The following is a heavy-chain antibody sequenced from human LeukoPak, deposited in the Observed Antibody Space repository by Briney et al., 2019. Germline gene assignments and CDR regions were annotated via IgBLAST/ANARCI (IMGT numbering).Heavy chain of an antibody. J-gene: IGHJ3*02. Sequence: ASVKVSCKASGYTLTGFYMHWVRQAPRQGPEWMGWINPNSGDTNYAQKFQGRVTMTRDTSINTAYMELSRLTSDDTAVYYCARDQYAWGDALDIWSQGTMVTASS. D-gene: IGHD7-27*01. CDR1: GYTLTGFY. CDR2: INPNSGDT. CDR3: ARDQYAWGDALDI. V-gene: IGHV1-2*02.